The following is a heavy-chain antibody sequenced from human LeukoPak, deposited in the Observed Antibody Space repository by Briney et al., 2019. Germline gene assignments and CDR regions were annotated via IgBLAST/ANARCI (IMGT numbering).Heavy chain of an antibody. J-gene: IGHJ5*02. CDR1: GFTFSSYS. D-gene: IGHD6-13*01. Sequence: GSLRLSCAASGFTFSSYSMNWVRQAPGKGLEWVSSISSSSSYIYYADSVKGRFTISRDNAKNSLYLQMNSLRAEDTAVYYCARPLAAAEFDPWGQGTLVTVSS. CDR3: ARPLAAAEFDP. CDR2: ISSSSSYI. V-gene: IGHV3-21*01.